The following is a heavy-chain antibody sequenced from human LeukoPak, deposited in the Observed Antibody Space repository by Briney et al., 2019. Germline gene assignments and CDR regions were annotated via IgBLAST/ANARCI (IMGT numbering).Heavy chain of an antibody. CDR1: GYTFTTFG. D-gene: IGHD3-22*01. CDR3: ARSPYYYGSSGYDNYYFDY. J-gene: IGHJ4*02. V-gene: IGHV1-18*01. CDR2: ISGRSDDI. Sequence: ASVKVSCQASGYTFTTFGISWVRQAPGRGLEWMGYISGRSDDINFAQNFQDRLTMTTDTSTSTAYMELRSLRSDDTAVYYCARSPYYYGSSGYDNYYFDYWGQGTLVTVSS.